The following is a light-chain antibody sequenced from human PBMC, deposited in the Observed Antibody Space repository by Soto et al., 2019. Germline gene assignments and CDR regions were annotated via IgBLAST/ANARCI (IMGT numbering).Light chain of an antibody. V-gene: IGLV2-8*01. CDR1: SSDIGAYNY. J-gene: IGLJ2*01. Sequence: QSVLTQPPSASGSPGQSVTISCTGTSSDIGAYNYVSWYQQHPGKAPTLMIYDVTKRPSGVPDRFSGSKSGNTASLTVSGLQAEDEADYYCGSHAGNTVVFGGGTKLTVL. CDR3: GSHAGNTVV. CDR2: DVT.